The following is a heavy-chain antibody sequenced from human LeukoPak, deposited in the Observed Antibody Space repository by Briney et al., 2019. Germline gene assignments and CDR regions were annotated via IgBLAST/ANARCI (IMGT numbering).Heavy chain of an antibody. CDR1: GFTFSSYW. J-gene: IGHJ5*02. CDR2: VNWNGGST. Sequence: GGSLRLSCAASGFTFSSYWMSWVRQAPGKGLEWISGVNWNGGSTGYADSVKGRFTISRDNAKNSLYLQMNSLRAEGTALYYCVRDRCSSTSCHDSPNWFDPWGQGTLVTVSS. V-gene: IGHV3-20*04. D-gene: IGHD2-2*01. CDR3: VRDRCSSTSCHDSPNWFDP.